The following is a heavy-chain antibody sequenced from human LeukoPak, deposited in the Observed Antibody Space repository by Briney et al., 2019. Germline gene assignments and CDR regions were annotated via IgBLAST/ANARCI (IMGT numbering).Heavy chain of an antibody. CDR3: ASAALISEYTYAYDY. Sequence: GGSLRLSCAASGFTVSSHYMSWVRQAPGKGLEWVSVIYSDGSTYYADSVKGRFTISRDTSKNTLYLQMNSLRAEDTAVYYCASAALISEYTYAYDYWGQGTLVTVSS. CDR2: IYSDGST. V-gene: IGHV3-53*01. CDR1: GFTVSSHY. J-gene: IGHJ4*02. D-gene: IGHD5-18*01.